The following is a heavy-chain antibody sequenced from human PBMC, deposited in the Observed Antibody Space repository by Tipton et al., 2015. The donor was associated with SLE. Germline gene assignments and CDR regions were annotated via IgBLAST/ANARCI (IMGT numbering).Heavy chain of an antibody. CDR3: AGAGDSSGYYYAY. V-gene: IGHV4-34*01. Sequence: TLSLTCAVFGGSLSGYYWSWMRQLPGKGLEWIGEINHSVSANYNPSLKSRVTISVDTSKNQFSLKLTSVTAADTAMYYCAGAGDSSGYYYAYWGQGTLVTVSS. CDR2: INHSVSA. CDR1: GGSLSGYY. J-gene: IGHJ4*02. D-gene: IGHD3-22*01.